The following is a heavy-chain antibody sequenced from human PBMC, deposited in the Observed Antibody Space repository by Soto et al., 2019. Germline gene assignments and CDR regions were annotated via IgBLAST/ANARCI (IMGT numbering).Heavy chain of an antibody. CDR1: GFTLSGRS. D-gene: IGHD3-10*01. J-gene: IGHJ6*04. CDR2: IDNAGTDS. V-gene: IGHV3-74*01. Sequence: EVQLVESGGGLVQPGGSLRLSCAASGFTLSGRSMHWVRQAPGKGLVWVSGIDNAGTDSTYAASVKGRFTSSRDNAKNMRYLQMNSLRVEDTAVYYCARGWFGPDVWGKGTTVTVSS. CDR3: ARGWFGPDV.